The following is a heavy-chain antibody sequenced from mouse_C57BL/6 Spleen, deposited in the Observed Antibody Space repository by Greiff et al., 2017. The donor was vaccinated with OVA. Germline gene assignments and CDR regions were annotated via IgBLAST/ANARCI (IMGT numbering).Heavy chain of an antibody. CDR3: ARRLIFITTVVDAMDY. V-gene: IGHV1-50*01. Sequence: VQLQQPGAELVKPGASVKLSCKASGYTFTSYWMQWVKQRPGQGLEWIGEIDPSDSYTNYNQKFKGKATLTVDTSSSTAYMQLSSLTSEDSAVYYCARRLIFITTVVDAMDYWGQGTSVTVSS. CDR1: GYTFTSYW. CDR2: IDPSDSYT. J-gene: IGHJ4*01. D-gene: IGHD1-1*01.